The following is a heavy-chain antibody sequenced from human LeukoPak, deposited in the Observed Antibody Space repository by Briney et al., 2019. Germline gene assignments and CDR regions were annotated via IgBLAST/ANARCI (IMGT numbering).Heavy chain of an antibody. J-gene: IGHJ4*02. D-gene: IGHD6-6*01. Sequence: PGGSLRLSCAASGFTFSDYWMTWVRQAPGKGPEWVANIKQDGSEKYYVDSVRGRFTISRDNAKNSLFLQMNSLGVEDTAVYYCARRGGSSSRRSPIDYWGQGTLVTVSS. CDR1: GFTFSDYW. CDR3: ARRGGSSSRRSPIDY. CDR2: IKQDGSEK. V-gene: IGHV3-7*01.